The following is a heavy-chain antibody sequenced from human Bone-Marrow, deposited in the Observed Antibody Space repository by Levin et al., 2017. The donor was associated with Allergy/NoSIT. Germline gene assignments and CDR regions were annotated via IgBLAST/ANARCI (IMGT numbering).Heavy chain of an antibody. CDR2: LSSGST. CDR3: ARDLRFSGGLDGMDV. J-gene: IGHJ6*02. Sequence: LPGGSLRLSCAASGFTFSTYAVSWVRQAPGKGLEWVSSLSSGSTYYADSVKGRFIISRDESTNTLYLHMSSLRVEDTAVYYCARDLRFSGGLDGMDVWGLGTTVTVSS. V-gene: IGHV3-23*01. CDR1: GFTFSTYA. D-gene: IGHD1-26*01.